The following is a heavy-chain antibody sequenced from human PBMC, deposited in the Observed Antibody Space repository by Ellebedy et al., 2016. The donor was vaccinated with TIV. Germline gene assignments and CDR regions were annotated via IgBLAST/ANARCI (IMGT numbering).Heavy chain of an antibody. D-gene: IGHD1-26*01. V-gene: IGHV3-30*03. CDR3: VRVFESYSLDY. CDR2: ISYDGRER. CDR1: GFTFGSYD. J-gene: IGHJ4*02. Sequence: PGGSLRLSCAASGFTFGSYDMHWVRQAPGKGLEWVALISYDGRERSYADSAKGRFTISRDNSKNTLYLQMNSLRPEDTAVYTCVRVFESYSLDYWGQGTLVTVSS.